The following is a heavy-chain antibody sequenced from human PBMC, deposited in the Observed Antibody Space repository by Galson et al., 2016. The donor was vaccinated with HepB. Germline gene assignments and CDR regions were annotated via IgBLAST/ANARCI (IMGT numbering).Heavy chain of an antibody. V-gene: IGHV2-5*02. CDR1: GFSLRTPTVG. J-gene: IGHJ4*02. CDR3: VNRAGYGGSTNCPDSITSFGY. CDR2: IFWDDDK. D-gene: IGHD2-2*01. Sequence: PALVKPTQTLTLTCAFSGFSLRTPTVGVGWIRQPPGKALEWLALIFWDDDKRYSPSLRGRLSITKDTSKNQEVLTMTNMDPVDTAPYYCVNRAGYGGSTNCPDSITSFGYWGQGALVIVSS.